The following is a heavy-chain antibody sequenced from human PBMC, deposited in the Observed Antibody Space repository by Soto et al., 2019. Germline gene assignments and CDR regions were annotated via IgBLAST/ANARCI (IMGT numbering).Heavy chain of an antibody. CDR3: GMDTHSASRFDY. D-gene: IGHD2-8*01. CDR1: GGSISGTNYY. V-gene: IGHV4-39*01. Sequence: QLQESGPGLVKPSETLSVTCSVSGGSISGTNYYWGWIRQPPGKGLEWIASFTYSGTTYQNPSLRGPLTISADKAINQVSLNLRSVTAADTAVYYCGMDTHSASRFDYWGQGTPAIVSS. CDR2: FTYSGTT. J-gene: IGHJ4*02.